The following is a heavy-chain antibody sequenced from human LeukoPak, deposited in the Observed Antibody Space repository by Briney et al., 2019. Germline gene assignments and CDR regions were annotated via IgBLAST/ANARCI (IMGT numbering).Heavy chain of an antibody. CDR1: GVSISSYY. Sequence: SETLSLTCTVSGVSISSYYWSWIRQPPGKGLEWIGYIYYSGSTNYNPSLKSRVTISVDTSKNQFSLKLSSVTAADTAVYYCASGFDWSADAYYFDYWGQGTLVTVSS. V-gene: IGHV4-59*01. D-gene: IGHD3-9*01. J-gene: IGHJ4*02. CDR2: IYYSGST. CDR3: ASGFDWSADAYYFDY.